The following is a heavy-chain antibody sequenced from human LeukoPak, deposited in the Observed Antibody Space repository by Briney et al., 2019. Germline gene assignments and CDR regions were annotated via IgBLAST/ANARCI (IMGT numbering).Heavy chain of an antibody. Sequence: PSQTLSLTCTVSGGSISSGGYYWSWIRQHPGKGLEWIVYIDYSGSTYYNPSLESRFTILVDTSKNQSSLKLSPVTAADTAVYYCARAWNMDSGYDSDWFDPWGQGTLVTVSS. CDR1: GGSISSGGYY. V-gene: IGHV4-31*03. CDR3: ARAWNMDSGYDSDWFDP. D-gene: IGHD5-12*01. J-gene: IGHJ5*02. CDR2: IDYSGST.